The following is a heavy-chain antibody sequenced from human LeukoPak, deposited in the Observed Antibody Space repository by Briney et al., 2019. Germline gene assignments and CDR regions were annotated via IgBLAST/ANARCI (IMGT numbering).Heavy chain of an antibody. CDR2: INHSGST. J-gene: IGHJ4*02. D-gene: IGHD3-22*01. Sequence: PSETLSLTCAVYGGSFSGYYWSWTRQPPGKGLEWIGEINHSGSTNYNPSLKSRVTISVDTSKNQFSLKLSSVTAADTAVYNCARHVSDSSGYPNSFDYWGQGTLVTVSS. CDR3: ARHVSDSSGYPNSFDY. V-gene: IGHV4-34*01. CDR1: GGSFSGYY.